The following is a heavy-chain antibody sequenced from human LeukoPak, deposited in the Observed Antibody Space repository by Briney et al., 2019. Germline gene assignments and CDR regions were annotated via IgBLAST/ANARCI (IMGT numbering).Heavy chain of an antibody. Sequence: ASVKVSCKASGYTFTGYYMHWVRQVPGQGLEWMGWINPNSGGTNYAQKFQGRVTMTRDTSISTAYMELSRLRSDDTAVYYCARADFRGWYRGPGYWGQGTLVTVSS. CDR3: ARADFRGWYRGPGY. J-gene: IGHJ4*02. CDR1: GYTFTGYY. CDR2: INPNSGGT. D-gene: IGHD6-19*01. V-gene: IGHV1-2*02.